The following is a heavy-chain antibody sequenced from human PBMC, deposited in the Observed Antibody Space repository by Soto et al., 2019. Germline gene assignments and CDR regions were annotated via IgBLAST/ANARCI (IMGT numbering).Heavy chain of an antibody. CDR3: ARVPIYSGTFAYP. D-gene: IGHD6-13*01. J-gene: IGHJ5*02. Sequence: KQSPTLSLTCAVYGGSFSDYFWSWIRQPPGKGLEWIGEINLSGSTNYNPSLKSRVTISVDTSKNQFSLKLRSVTAADTAVYYCARVPIYSGTFAYPWGQGTLVTVSS. CDR2: INLSGST. CDR1: GGSFSDYF. V-gene: IGHV4-34*01.